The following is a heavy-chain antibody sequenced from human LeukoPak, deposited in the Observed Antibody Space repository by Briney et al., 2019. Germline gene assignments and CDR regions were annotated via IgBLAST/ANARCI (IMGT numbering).Heavy chain of an antibody. J-gene: IGHJ4*02. Sequence: GASVKVSCKASGGTFSSYAIGWVRQAPGQGLEWMGRIIPIFGTANYAQKFQGRVTITTDESTSTAYMELSSLRSEDTAVYYCARESMSALVYAFDAWGQGTLVTVSS. CDR1: GGTFSSYA. CDR2: IIPIFGTA. V-gene: IGHV1-69*05. CDR3: ARESMSALVYAFDA. D-gene: IGHD2-8*01.